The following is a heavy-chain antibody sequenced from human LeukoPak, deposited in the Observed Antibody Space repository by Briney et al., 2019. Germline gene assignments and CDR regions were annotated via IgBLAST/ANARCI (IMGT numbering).Heavy chain of an antibody. CDR2: ISDSGGSG. CDR1: GFTFSSYA. D-gene: IGHD6-13*01. Sequence: GGSLRLSCGASGFTFSSYAMSWVRQAPGKGLEWVSGISDSGGSGHYADSVKGRFTISRDNSKNTLYLQVNSLRAEDTAVYFCAKGPKKQMVGSRGYYFDFWGQGTLVTVSS. J-gene: IGHJ4*02. CDR3: AKGPKKQMVGSRGYYFDF. V-gene: IGHV3-23*01.